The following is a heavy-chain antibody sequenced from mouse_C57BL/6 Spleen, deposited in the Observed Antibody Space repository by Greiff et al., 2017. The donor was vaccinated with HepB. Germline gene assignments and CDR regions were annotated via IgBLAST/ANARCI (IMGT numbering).Heavy chain of an antibody. D-gene: IGHD2-12*01. V-gene: IGHV14-4*01. CDR3: TTEGERR. CDR1: GFNIKDDY. CDR2: IDPENGDT. Sequence: DVKLVESGAELVRPGASVKLSCTASGFNIKDDYMHWVKQRPEQGLEWIGWIDPENGDTEYASKFQGKATITADTSSNTAYLQLSSLTSEDTAVYYCTTEGERRWGQGTTLTVSS. J-gene: IGHJ2*01.